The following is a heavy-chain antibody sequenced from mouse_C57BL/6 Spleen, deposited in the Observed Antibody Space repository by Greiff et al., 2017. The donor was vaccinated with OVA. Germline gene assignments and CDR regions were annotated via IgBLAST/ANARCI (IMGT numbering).Heavy chain of an antibody. CDR3: TMRVTTEAWFAY. Sequence: VQLQQSGAELVRPGASVKLSCTASGFNIKDYYMHWVKQRPEQGLEWIGRIDPEDGDTEYAPKFQGKATMTADTSSKTAYLQLSSLTSEATAVYYGTMRVTTEAWFAYWGQGTLVTVSA. CDR1: GFNIKDYY. V-gene: IGHV14-1*01. J-gene: IGHJ3*01. CDR2: IDPEDGDT. D-gene: IGHD2-2*01.